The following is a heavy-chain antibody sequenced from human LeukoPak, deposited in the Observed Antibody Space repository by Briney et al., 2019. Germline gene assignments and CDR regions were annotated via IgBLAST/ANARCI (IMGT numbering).Heavy chain of an antibody. CDR3: ARDQSYYDSSGYYYPEYFQH. J-gene: IGHJ1*01. V-gene: IGHV3-48*01. D-gene: IGHD3-22*01. Sequence: PGGSLRLSCAASGFTFSSYSMNWVRQAPGKWLEWVSYISSSSSTIYYADSVKCRFTISRDNAKNSLYLQVNSLRAEDTAVYCCARDQSYYDSSGYYYPEYFQHWGQGTLVTVSS. CDR1: GFTFSSYS. CDR2: ISSSSSTI.